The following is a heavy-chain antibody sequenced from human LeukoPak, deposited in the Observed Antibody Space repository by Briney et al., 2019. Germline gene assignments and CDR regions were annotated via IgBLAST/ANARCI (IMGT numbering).Heavy chain of an antibody. J-gene: IGHJ4*02. CDR2: IYYSGST. D-gene: IGHD3-10*01. V-gene: IGHV4-39*01. Sequence: SETLSLTCTVSGGSISSSSYYWGWIRQPPGKGLEWIGSIYYSGSTYYNPSLKSRVTISVDTSKNQFSLRLSSVTAADTAVYYCARSPPTNYYGSGSYDKASYYFDYWGQGTLVTVSS. CDR3: ARSPPTNYYGSGSYDKASYYFDY. CDR1: GGSISSSSYY.